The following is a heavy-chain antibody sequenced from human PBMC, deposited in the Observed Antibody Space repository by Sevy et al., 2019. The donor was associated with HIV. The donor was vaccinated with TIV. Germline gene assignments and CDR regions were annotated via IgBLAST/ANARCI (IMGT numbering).Heavy chain of an antibody. CDR1: GFTFSDYY. CDR3: ARTPGGYCSSTSCMGRYGYYYGMDV. Sequence: GESLKISCAASGFTFSDYYMSWIRQAPGKGLEWVSYISSSGSTIYYADSVKGRFTISRDNAKNSLYLQMNSLRAEDTAVYYCARTPGGYCSSTSCMGRYGYYYGMDVWGQGTTVTVSS. D-gene: IGHD2-2*01. CDR2: ISSSGSTI. J-gene: IGHJ6*02. V-gene: IGHV3-11*01.